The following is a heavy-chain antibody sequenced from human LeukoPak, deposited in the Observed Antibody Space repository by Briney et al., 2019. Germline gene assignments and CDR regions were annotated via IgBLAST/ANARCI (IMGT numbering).Heavy chain of an antibody. CDR1: GGSINGYY. CDR2: MFYNGNT. Sequence: SETLSLTCNVSGGSINGYYWTWIRQPPGKGLEWIGYMFYNGNTNYSPSLMSRVTISLDTSKSQVSMRLTSVTAADTGVYHCARLTREDGVDVWGQGTTVTVSS. J-gene: IGHJ6*02. V-gene: IGHV4-59*01. CDR3: ARLTREDGVDV.